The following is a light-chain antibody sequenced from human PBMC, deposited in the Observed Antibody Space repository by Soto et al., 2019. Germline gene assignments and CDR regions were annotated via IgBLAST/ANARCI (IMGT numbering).Light chain of an antibody. Sequence: EIVMTQSPATLSVSPREGATLSCRASQSVSSNLTWYQQKPGQAPRLLIYGASTRATGVPARFSGSGSGTEFTLTISSLQSEDFAVYYCQQYNDWWTFGQGTKVDIK. J-gene: IGKJ1*01. CDR3: QQYNDWWT. CDR2: GAS. V-gene: IGKV3-15*01. CDR1: QSVSSN.